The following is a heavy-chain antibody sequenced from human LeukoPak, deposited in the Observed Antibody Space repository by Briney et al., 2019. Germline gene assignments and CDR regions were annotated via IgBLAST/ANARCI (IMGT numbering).Heavy chain of an antibody. CDR1: GFTVSSNH. Sequence: GGSLRLSCAASGFTVSSNHMSWVRQAPGKGLEWVSVIYSGGAIYYADSVKGRFTISRDNSKNTVYLEMNSLRAEDTAVYYCARDGENHYYDYWGQGTLVTVST. V-gene: IGHV3-66*01. CDR2: IYSGGAI. CDR3: ARDGENHYYDY. D-gene: IGHD7-27*01. J-gene: IGHJ4*02.